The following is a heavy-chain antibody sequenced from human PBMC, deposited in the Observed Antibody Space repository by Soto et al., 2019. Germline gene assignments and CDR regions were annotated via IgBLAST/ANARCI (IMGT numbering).Heavy chain of an antibody. Sequence: SETLSLTCTVSGGSISSGGYYWSWIRQNPGKGLEWIGYIYYSGSTYYNPSLKSRVTISVDTSKNQFSLKLSSVTAADTAGYYCARVLVEHIVVVTATRYFDLWGQGTQVTVSS. J-gene: IGHJ4*02. D-gene: IGHD2-21*02. CDR3: ARVLVEHIVVVTATRYFDL. CDR1: GGSISSGGYY. V-gene: IGHV4-31*03. CDR2: IYYSGST.